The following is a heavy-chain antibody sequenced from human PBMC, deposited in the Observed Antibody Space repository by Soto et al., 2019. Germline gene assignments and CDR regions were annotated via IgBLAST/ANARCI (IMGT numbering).Heavy chain of an antibody. V-gene: IGHV4-39*01. CDR3: AAFVVPASRNPDFDV. CDR2: LFYSGST. J-gene: IGHJ4*01. CDR1: FISICSNYYC. D-gene: IGHD2-15*01. Sequence: PXERLAPTXPVSFISICSNYYCWGWVRQPPGKGLDWIGNLFYSGSTFYNPSLRSRVTVSADTSKNQFSLRLSSVTAADTAVYYCAAFVVPASRNPDFDVWGHGTLVTVSS.